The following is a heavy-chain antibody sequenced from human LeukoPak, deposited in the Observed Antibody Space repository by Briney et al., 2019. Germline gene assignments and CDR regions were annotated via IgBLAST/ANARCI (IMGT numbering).Heavy chain of an antibody. CDR2: MNPNIGNT. V-gene: IGHV1-8*01. D-gene: IGHD3-3*01. J-gene: IGHJ6*03. Sequence: HRASVKVSCKASGYTFTSYDINWVRQATGQGLEWMGWMNPNIGNTGYAQKFQGRVTMTRNTSISTAYMELSSLRSEDTAVYYCARGHLYPRRITIFGVVIWAKSYYYYMDVWGKGTTVTVSS. CDR1: GYTFTSYD. CDR3: ARGHLYPRRITIFGVVIWAKSYYYYMDV.